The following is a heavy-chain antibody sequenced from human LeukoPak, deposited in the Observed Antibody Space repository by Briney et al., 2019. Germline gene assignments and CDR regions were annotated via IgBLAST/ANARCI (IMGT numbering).Heavy chain of an antibody. Sequence: SETLSLTCTVSGGSISSYYWSWIRQPPGKGLEWIGYVYYSGSTNYNPSLKSRVTISVDTSKNQFSLKLSSVTAADTAVYYCARHLYRGSSWYVFGFDYWGQGTLVTVSS. CDR1: GGSISSYY. V-gene: IGHV4-59*08. CDR3: ARHLYRGSSWYVFGFDY. J-gene: IGHJ4*02. CDR2: VYYSGST. D-gene: IGHD6-13*01.